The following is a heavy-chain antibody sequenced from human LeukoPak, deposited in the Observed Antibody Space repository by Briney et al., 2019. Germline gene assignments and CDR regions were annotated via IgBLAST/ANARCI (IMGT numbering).Heavy chain of an antibody. Sequence: ASVKVSCKASNNTLSNNGISWVRQAPGQGLEWMGWISGYNTYTTYAQKFQDRVTMTKDTSTSTAYMEMRSLRSDDTAIYYCARVRLVWGMEAFDLWGQGTMVTVFS. J-gene: IGHJ3*01. V-gene: IGHV1-18*01. CDR2: ISGYNTYT. D-gene: IGHD3-16*01. CDR3: ARVRLVWGMEAFDL. CDR1: NNTLSNNG.